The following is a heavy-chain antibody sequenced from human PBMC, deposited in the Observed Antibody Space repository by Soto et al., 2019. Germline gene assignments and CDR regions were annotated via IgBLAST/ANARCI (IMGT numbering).Heavy chain of an antibody. D-gene: IGHD6-6*01. CDR2: FDPEDGEK. Sequence: ASVKVSCKVSGYSLTALSMHWVRQAPGKGLEWMGGFDPEDGEKIYAQKFQGRVTMTEDTSTDTAYIELSSLRSEDTAVYYCASSNLNDALDVWGQGTMVTVSS. CDR1: GYSLTALS. J-gene: IGHJ3*01. V-gene: IGHV1-24*01. CDR3: ASSNLNDALDV.